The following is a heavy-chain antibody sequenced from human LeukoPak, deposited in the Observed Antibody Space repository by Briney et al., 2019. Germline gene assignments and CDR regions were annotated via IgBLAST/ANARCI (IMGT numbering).Heavy chain of an antibody. CDR1: GGSISSSSYY. CDR3: ARGFKRGYPLDY. D-gene: IGHD5-12*01. V-gene: IGHV4-39*07. J-gene: IGHJ4*02. CDR2: IYYSGST. Sequence: SETLSLTCTVSGGSISSSSYYWGWIRQPPGKGLEWIGSIYYSGSTYYNPSLKSRVTISVDTSKNQFSLKLSSVTAADTAVYYCARGFKRGYPLDYWGQGTLVTVSS.